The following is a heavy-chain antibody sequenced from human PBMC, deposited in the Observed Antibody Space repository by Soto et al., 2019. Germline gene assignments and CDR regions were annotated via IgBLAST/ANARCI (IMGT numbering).Heavy chain of an antibody. CDR3: ARDSGGMDV. J-gene: IGHJ6*02. V-gene: IGHV1-3*01. CDR2: INAGNGNT. Sequence: ASVKVSCKTSGYTFTSYALHWVRQAPGQRLEWMGWINAGNGNTKYSQKFQGRVIITRDTSASTAYMELRSLRSEDTAVYYCARDSGGMDVWGQGTTVAVSS. CDR1: GYTFTSYA.